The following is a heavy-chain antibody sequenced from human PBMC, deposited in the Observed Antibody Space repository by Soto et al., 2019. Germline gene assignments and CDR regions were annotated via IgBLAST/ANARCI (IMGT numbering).Heavy chain of an antibody. V-gene: IGHV4-59*08. CDR2: IYYSGST. D-gene: IGHD3-22*01. Sequence: SETLSLTCTVSGGSISSYYWSWIRQPPGKGLEWIGYIYYSGSTNYNPSLKSRVTISVDTSKNQFSLKLSSVTAADTAVYYCARHSDSSGYHYYFDYWGQGTLVTVSS. CDR1: GGSISSYY. J-gene: IGHJ4*02. CDR3: ARHSDSSGYHYYFDY.